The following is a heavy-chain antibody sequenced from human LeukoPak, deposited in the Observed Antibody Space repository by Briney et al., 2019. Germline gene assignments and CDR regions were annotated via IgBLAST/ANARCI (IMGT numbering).Heavy chain of an antibody. V-gene: IGHV4-39*01. CDR2: IYYSGST. J-gene: IGHJ5*02. Sequence: SETLSLTCTVSGGSISSSSYYWGWIRQPPGKGLEWIGSIYYSGSTYYNPSLKSRVTISVDTSKNQFSLKLSSVTAADTAVYFCARRNLWFGENWFDPWGQGTLVTVSS. D-gene: IGHD3-10*01. CDR1: GGSISSSSYY. CDR3: ARRNLWFGENWFDP.